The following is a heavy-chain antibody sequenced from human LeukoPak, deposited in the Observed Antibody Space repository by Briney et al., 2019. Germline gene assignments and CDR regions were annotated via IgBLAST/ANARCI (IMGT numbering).Heavy chain of an antibody. D-gene: IGHD3-22*01. CDR3: AREYDSSWPS. Sequence: PGGSLRLSCAASGFTFSTYAVNWVRQAPGKGLEWVSTISGSGDSTYYADSVKGRFTISRDNSKNTLFVQMNSLRAEDTAVYYCAREYDSSWPSWGQGTLVTVSS. CDR2: ISGSGDST. V-gene: IGHV3-23*01. CDR1: GFTFSTYA. J-gene: IGHJ5*02.